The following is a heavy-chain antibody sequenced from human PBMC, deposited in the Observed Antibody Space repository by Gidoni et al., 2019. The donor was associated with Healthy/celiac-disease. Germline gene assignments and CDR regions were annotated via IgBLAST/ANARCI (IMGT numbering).Heavy chain of an antibody. Sequence: EVQLVESGGGLVQPGRSLRLSCAASGFTFDDYAMHWVRQAPGKGLEWVSGISWNSGSIGYADSVKGRFTISRDNAKNSLYLQMNSLRAEDTALYYCVKDYYDSSGYYSGAFDIWGQGTMVTVSS. CDR3: VKDYYDSSGYYSGAFDI. CDR2: ISWNSGSI. V-gene: IGHV3-9*01. J-gene: IGHJ3*02. CDR1: GFTFDDYA. D-gene: IGHD3-22*01.